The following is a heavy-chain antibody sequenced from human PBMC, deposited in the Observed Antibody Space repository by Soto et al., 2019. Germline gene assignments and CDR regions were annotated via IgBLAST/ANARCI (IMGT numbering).Heavy chain of an antibody. CDR3: ARHPSDFWFDP. Sequence: SETLSLTCAVYGGSFSSSSYFWGWIRQPPGKGLEWIGSIYYSGSTYYNPSLKSRVTVSVDTSKNQFSLKLSSVTAADTAVYYCARHPSDFWFDPWGQGTLVTVSS. CDR1: GGSFSSSSYF. D-gene: IGHD2-21*02. J-gene: IGHJ5*02. V-gene: IGHV4-39*01. CDR2: IYYSGST.